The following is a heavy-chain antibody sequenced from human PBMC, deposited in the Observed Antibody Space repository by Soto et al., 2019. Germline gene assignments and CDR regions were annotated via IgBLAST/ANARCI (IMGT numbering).Heavy chain of an antibody. CDR3: ARGYCTNGVCYTLSG. V-gene: IGHV3-30-3*01. J-gene: IGHJ4*02. CDR2: ISYDGSNK. Sequence: QVQLVESGGGVVQPGRSLRLSCAASGFTFSSYAMHWVRQAPGKGLEWVAVISYDGSNKYYADSVKGRFTISRDNSKNTLYLQMNSLRAEDTAVYYCARGYCTNGVCYTLSGWGQGTLVTVSS. D-gene: IGHD2-8*01. CDR1: GFTFSSYA.